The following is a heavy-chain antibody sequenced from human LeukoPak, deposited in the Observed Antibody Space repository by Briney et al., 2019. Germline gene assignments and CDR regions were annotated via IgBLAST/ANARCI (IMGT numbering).Heavy chain of an antibody. CDR1: GYTLTELS. J-gene: IGHJ4*02. Sequence: ASVKVSCKVSGYTLTELSMHWVRQAPGKGLEWMGGFDPDDGEALYAQQFQGRVSMTEDTSAGTVYMELSSLRSEDTAVYYCAIDYYASGNYYNGPHNWGPGTPVTVSS. D-gene: IGHD3-10*01. CDR3: AIDYYASGNYYNGPHN. CDR2: FDPDDGEA. V-gene: IGHV1-24*01.